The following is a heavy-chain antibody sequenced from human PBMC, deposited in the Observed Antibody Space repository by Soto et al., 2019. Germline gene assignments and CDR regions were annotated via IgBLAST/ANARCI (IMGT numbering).Heavy chain of an antibody. V-gene: IGHV3-53*01. CDR1: GVTVSSNY. CDR3: ARERYSSSGYYYYGMDV. J-gene: IGHJ6*02. D-gene: IGHD6-13*01. Sequence: GGSLRLSCAASGVTVSSNYMSWVRQAPGKGLEWVSVIYSGGSTYYADSVKGRFTISRDNSKNTLYLQMNSLRAEDTAVYYCARERYSSSGYYYYGMDVWGQGTTVTVSS. CDR2: IYSGGST.